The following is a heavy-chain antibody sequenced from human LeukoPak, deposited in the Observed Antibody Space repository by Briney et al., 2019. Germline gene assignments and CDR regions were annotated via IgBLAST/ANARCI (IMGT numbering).Heavy chain of an antibody. V-gene: IGHV4-59*08. J-gene: IGHJ4*02. CDR3: ARHKLGSGPFFDY. Sequence: PSETLSLTCTVSGGSISSYYWSWIRQPPGKGLEWIGYIYYSGTTTYNPSLKSRVTISIVTSKNQFSLKLRSVTATDTAVYYCARHKLGSGPFFDYWGQGTLVTVSS. D-gene: IGHD6-19*01. CDR2: IYYSGTT. CDR1: GGSISSYY.